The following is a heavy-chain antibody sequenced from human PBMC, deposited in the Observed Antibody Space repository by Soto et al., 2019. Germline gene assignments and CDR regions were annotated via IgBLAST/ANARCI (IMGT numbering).Heavy chain of an antibody. D-gene: IGHD6-25*01. CDR2: IYYSGST. J-gene: IGHJ5*02. Sequence: SETLSLTCTVSGYSISSSHYYWGWIRQPPGKGLEWIGSIYYSGSTYYNPSLKSRVAIFVDTSSNQFSLKLSSLTAADTAVYYFARRRATAACWFVPWGQGSRFSV. V-gene: IGHV4-39*01. CDR1: GYSISSSHYY. CDR3: ARRRATAACWFVP.